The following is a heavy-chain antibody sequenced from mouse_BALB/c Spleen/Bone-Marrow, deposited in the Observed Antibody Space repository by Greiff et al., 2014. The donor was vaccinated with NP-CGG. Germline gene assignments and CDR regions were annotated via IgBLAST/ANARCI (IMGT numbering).Heavy chain of an antibody. Sequence: LVQTWASVKISCKASGYSFTGYYMNWVKQSHGKSLEWVGYISCYNGVASYNQKFKDKATFTVDTSSSTAYMQFNSLTSEDSAVYYCARSQFWFFDVWGAGTTVTVSS. CDR1: GYSFTGYY. CDR2: ISCYNGVA. V-gene: IGHV1S34*01. CDR3: ARSQFWFFDV. J-gene: IGHJ1*01.